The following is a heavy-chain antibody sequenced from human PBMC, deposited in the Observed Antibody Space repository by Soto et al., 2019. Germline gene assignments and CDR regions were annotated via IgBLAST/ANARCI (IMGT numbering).Heavy chain of an antibody. V-gene: IGHV3-48*02. CDR1: GFTFTSHS. D-gene: IGHD1-1*01. J-gene: IGHJ4*02. CDR2: ISSSSSTI. CDR3: ARDAKGSSGDHFDY. Sequence: EVQLVESGGGLVQPGGSLRLSCAASGFTFTSHSMNWVRQAPGKGLEWVSYISSSSSTIYYANSVKGRFTISRDNAKNSLYLPMNSLRDEDTAVYYCARDAKGSSGDHFDYWGQGTLVTVSS.